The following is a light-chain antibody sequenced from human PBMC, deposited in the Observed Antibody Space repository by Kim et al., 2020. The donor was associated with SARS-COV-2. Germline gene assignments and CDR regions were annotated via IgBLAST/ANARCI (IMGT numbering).Light chain of an antibody. J-gene: IGKJ1*01. CDR1: QRVRGTV. V-gene: IGKV3-20*01. CDR2: GAS. CDR3: QYYDNFQRT. Sequence: YPGARAMLSCRASQRVRGTVFAWYRNSTGQGNPLSIYGASSRAGEIPDRYSGGGAGTDFTLTISRLESEEIAVFYCQYYDNFQRTVGQGSKVDIK.